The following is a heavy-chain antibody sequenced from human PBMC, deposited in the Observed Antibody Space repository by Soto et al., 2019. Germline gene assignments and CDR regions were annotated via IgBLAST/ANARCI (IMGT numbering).Heavy chain of an antibody. CDR2: IYSGGST. CDR1: GFTVCSNY. J-gene: IGHJ4*02. D-gene: IGHD2-21*01. CDR3: ATAYRGGSLPHFDY. V-gene: IGHV3-53*01. Sequence: PWGSLGLSCAASGFTVCSNYMSWARQAPGKGLEWVSVIYSGGSTYYAVSVKGRFTISRDNSKNTLYLRMNSLRAEDTAVYYCATAYRGGSLPHFDYWGQGTLVTVSS.